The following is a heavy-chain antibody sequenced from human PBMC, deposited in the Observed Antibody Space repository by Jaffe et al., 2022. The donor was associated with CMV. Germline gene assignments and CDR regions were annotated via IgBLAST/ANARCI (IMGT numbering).Heavy chain of an antibody. CDR1: GGSISSSSYY. J-gene: IGHJ6*02. CDR2: IYYSGST. V-gene: IGHV4-39*01. CDR3: ARCGYSYYYYYGMDV. D-gene: IGHD5-18*01. Sequence: QLQLQESGPGLVKPSETLSLTCTVSGGSISSSSYYWGWIRQPPGKGLEWIGSIYYSGSTYYNPSLKSRVTISVDTSKNQFSLKLSSVTAADTAVYYCARCGYSYYYYYGMDVWGQGTTVTVSS.